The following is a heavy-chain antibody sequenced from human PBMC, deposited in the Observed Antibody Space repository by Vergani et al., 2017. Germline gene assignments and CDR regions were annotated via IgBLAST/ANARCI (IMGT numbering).Heavy chain of an antibody. CDR2: IYSGDST. CDR1: GFTVNSNY. D-gene: IGHD3-16*01. J-gene: IGHJ4*02. Sequence: EVQLVESGGGLVQPGGSLRLSCVASGFTVNSNYMSWVRQAPGKGLEWVSVIYSGDSTYYADSVQGRFTISRDNSKNTLYLQMNSLRAEDTAVYYCAKDWYDYIWGSYNYWGQGTLVTVSS. CDR3: AKDWYDYIWGSYNY. V-gene: IGHV3-66*01.